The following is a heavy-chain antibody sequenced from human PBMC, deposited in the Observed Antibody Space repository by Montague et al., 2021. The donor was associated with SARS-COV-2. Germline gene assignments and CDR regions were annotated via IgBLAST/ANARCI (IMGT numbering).Heavy chain of an antibody. J-gene: IGHJ4*02. CDR1: GGSISSGGYY. Sequence: TLSPTCIVSGGSISSGGYYWSWIRQHPGKGLEWIGYIYYSGSTYYXPSLKSRLSISLDTSKNDFSLRLSSVTAADTAVYYCARSESPSYSSSPFDYWGQGTLVTISS. CDR3: ARSESPSYSSSPFDY. CDR2: IYYSGST. D-gene: IGHD6-13*01. V-gene: IGHV4-31*03.